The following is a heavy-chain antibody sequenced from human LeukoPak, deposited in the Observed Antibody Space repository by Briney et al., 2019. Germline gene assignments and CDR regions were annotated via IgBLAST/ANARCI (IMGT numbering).Heavy chain of an antibody. CDR2: ISSSSSYI. CDR1: GFTFSSYS. V-gene: IGHV3-21*01. D-gene: IGHD3-22*01. Sequence: GGSLRLSCAASGFTFSSYSMNWVRQAPGKGLEWDSSISSSSSYIYYADSVKGRFTISRDNAKNSLYLQMNSLRAEDTAVYYCAREFDRGAFDIWGQGTMVTVSS. CDR3: AREFDRGAFDI. J-gene: IGHJ3*02.